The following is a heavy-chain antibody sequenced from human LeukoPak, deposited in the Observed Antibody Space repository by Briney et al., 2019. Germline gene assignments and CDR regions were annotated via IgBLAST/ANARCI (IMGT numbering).Heavy chain of an antibody. CDR1: GYSISSGYY. CDR3: ARGRRNCSGGSCYADY. J-gene: IGHJ4*02. CDR2: IYHSGST. V-gene: IGHV4-38-2*02. D-gene: IGHD2-15*01. Sequence: ASETLSLTCTVSGYSISSGYYWGWIRQPPGKGLEWIGSIYHSGSTYYNPSLESRVTISVDTSKNQFSLKLSSVTAADTAVYYCARGRRNCSGGSCYADYWGQGTLVTVSS.